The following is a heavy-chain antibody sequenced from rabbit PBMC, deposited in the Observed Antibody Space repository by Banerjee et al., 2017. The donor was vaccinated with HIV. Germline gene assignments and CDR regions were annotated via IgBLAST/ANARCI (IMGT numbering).Heavy chain of an antibody. V-gene: IGHV1S40*01. CDR3: VRHNSGLRL. CDR2: IYAGDGNT. D-gene: IGHD4-1*01. CDR1: GFTLSSYW. J-gene: IGHJ4*01. Sequence: QSLEESGGDLVKPGASLTLTCTASGFTLSSYWMCWVRQAPGKGLEWIACIYAGDGNTYYASWAKGRFTISKTSSTTVTLQVTSLTAADTATYFCVRHNSGLRLWGPGTLVTVS.